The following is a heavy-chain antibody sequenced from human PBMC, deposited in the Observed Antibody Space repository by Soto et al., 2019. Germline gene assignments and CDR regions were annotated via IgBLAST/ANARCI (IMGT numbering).Heavy chain of an antibody. Sequence: VQLVESGGGVVQPGRSLRLSCAASGFTFSSYGMHWVRQAPGEGLEWVSGTTGSGRSTYYADSVKGRFTISRDNSKNTLYLQMNSLRVEDTAVYYCAKDGGMGTPGSWFDPWGLGTLVTVSS. J-gene: IGHJ5*02. V-gene: IGHV3-23*04. D-gene: IGHD3-10*01. CDR1: GFTFSSYG. CDR2: TTGSGRST. CDR3: AKDGGMGTPGSWFDP.